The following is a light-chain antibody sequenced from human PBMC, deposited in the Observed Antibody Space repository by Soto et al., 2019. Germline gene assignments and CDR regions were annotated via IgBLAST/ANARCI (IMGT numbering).Light chain of an antibody. Sequence: IVMTQSPATLSVSPGERATLSCRAGQTIYSNVAWYQQRPGQAPRLLIYRASTRATGVPDRFGGSRSGTEFTLTINNLEPEDFAVYYFQQRNVWPPITLGQGTRLE. J-gene: IGKJ5*01. CDR1: QTIYSN. V-gene: IGKV3-15*01. CDR2: RAS. CDR3: QQRNVWPPIT.